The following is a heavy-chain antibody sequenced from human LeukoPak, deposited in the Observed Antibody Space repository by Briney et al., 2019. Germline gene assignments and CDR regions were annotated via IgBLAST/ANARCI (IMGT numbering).Heavy chain of an antibody. CDR1: GYTFTSYY. CDR3: AREARATLQDY. J-gene: IGHJ4*02. D-gene: IGHD1-26*01. CDR2: MNTNSGNT. V-gene: IGHV1-8*01. Sequence: ASVKVFCKASGYTFTSYYINWVRHATAQGLEGMGWMNTNSGNTGYAQKFQGRVTMTRNPSTSTAYMELSSLRSEDTAVYYCAREARATLQDYWGQGTLVTVSS.